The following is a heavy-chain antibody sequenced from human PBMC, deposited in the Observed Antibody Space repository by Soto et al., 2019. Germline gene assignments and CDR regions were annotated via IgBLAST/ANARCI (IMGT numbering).Heavy chain of an antibody. CDR3: ARDGSFVAGTVSD. J-gene: IGHJ4*02. V-gene: IGHV4-61*08. D-gene: IGHD6-19*01. CDR2: IYDSGST. Sequence: ERLSFTTHLSVVSFSSGGCYWIWILQHPGKGLEWIWYIYDSGSTNYNPSLKSRVTISVDTSKNQFSLKLSSVTAADTDVYYCARDGSFVAGTVSDWGQGTLVTVSS. CDR1: VVSFSSGGCY.